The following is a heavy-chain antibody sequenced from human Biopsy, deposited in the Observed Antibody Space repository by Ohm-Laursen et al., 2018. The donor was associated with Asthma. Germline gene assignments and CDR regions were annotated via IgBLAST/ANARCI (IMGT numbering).Heavy chain of an antibody. CDR2: IYYSGST. CDR1: GDSIRRDY. V-gene: IGHV4-59*03. Sequence: SDTLSLTCTVSGDSIRRDYWSWIWQPPGRGLEWVGYIYYSGSTNYNPSLKSRITISVDASKNQFSLKLNSVTAADTAIYYCAVYSSGGFDYWGQGSLVTVSS. CDR3: AVYSSGGFDY. J-gene: IGHJ4*02. D-gene: IGHD6-6*01.